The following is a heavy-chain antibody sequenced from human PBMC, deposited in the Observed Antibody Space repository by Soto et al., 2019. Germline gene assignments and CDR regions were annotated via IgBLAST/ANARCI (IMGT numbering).Heavy chain of an antibody. J-gene: IGHJ4*02. D-gene: IGHD5-18*01. Sequence: SGPTLVNPTQTLTLTCTFSGFSLSTSGVGVGWIRQPPGKALEWLGIIFWDDDKRYRASRKSRVTITKDTSKNQLVLTMTNMDPVDTATYYCAHLPWIQLWPRAAVVYWGQGIPVTVSS. CDR3: AHLPWIQLWPRAAVVY. CDR1: GFSLSTSGVG. CDR2: IFWDDDK. V-gene: IGHV2-5*02.